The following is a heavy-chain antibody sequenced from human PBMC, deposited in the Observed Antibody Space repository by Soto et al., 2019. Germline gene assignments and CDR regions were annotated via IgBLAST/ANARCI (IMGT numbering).Heavy chain of an antibody. D-gene: IGHD5-18*01. J-gene: IGHJ6*02. CDR1: GYTFTSYG. CDR2: ISAYNGNT. Sequence: QVQLVQSGAEVKKPGASVKVSCKASGYTFTSYGISWVRQAPGQGLEWMGWISAYNGNTNYAQELKGRVTKTTDTSTSTAYMELRSLRSDDTAVYYCARVKYSPPSYYYYGMDVWGQGTTVTVSS. CDR3: ARVKYSPPSYYYYGMDV. V-gene: IGHV1-18*01.